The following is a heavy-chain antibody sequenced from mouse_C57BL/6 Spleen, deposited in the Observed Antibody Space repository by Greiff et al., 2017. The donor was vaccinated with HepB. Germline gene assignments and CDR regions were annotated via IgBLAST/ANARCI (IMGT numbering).Heavy chain of an antibody. V-gene: IGHV5-4*03. D-gene: IGHD2-5*01. CDR2: ISDGGSYT. J-gene: IGHJ4*01. CDR3: ARALSNYEAMDY. Sequence: EVMLVESGGGLVKPGGSLKLSCAASGFTFSSYAMSWVRQTPEKRLEWVATISDGGSYTYYPDNVKGRFTISRDNAKNNLYLQMSHLKSEDTAMYYCARALSNYEAMDYWGQGTSVTVSS. CDR1: GFTFSSYA.